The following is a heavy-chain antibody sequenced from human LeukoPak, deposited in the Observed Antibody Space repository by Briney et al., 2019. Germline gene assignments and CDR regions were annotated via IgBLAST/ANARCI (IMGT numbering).Heavy chain of an antibody. Sequence: SVKVSCKASGGTFSSYAISWVRQAPGQGLEWMGRIIPIFGTANYAQKFQGRVTITTDESTSTAYMELSSLRSEDTAVYYCARLGYCSSGRTCFDYWGQGTLVTVSS. D-gene: IGHD2-15*01. CDR2: IIPIFGTA. J-gene: IGHJ4*02. CDR1: GGTFSSYA. V-gene: IGHV1-69*05. CDR3: ARLGYCSSGRTCFDY.